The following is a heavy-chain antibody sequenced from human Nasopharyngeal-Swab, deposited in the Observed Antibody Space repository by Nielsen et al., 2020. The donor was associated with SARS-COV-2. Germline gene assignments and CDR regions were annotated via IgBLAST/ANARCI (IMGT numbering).Heavy chain of an antibody. D-gene: IGHD1-20*01. J-gene: IGHJ4*02. Sequence: GGSLRLSCAASGFTFSSHWMSWVRQAPGKGLEWVANIKEDGSEKYYVDSVKGRFTISRDNIKNSLYLQMNSLRVEDTAVYFCARLPRNNWRLDSWGQGILVTVSS. CDR2: IKEDGSEK. CDR1: GFTFSSHW. V-gene: IGHV3-7*03. CDR3: ARLPRNNWRLDS.